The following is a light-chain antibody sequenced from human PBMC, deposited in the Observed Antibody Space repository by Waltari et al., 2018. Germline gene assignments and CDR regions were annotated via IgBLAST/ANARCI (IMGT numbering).Light chain of an antibody. V-gene: IGKV1-5*03. CDR2: KAS. CDR3: QQYRISPWT. J-gene: IGKJ1*01. CDR1: ESINSW. Sequence: DIQMTQSPSTLSAFVGDTVTITCRASESINSWLAWYQEKPGKAPKLLIQKASNLESGVPSRFSVSGSGTEFPLTISSLQADDVASYYCQQYRISPWTFGQGTKVEI.